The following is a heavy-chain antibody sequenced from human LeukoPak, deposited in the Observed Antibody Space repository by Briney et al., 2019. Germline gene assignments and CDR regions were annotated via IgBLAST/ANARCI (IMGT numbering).Heavy chain of an antibody. CDR1: GYTFTGPH. CDR2: INPNSGGT. D-gene: IGHD2-2*01. J-gene: IGHJ4*02. Sequence: ASVKVSCKASGYTFTGPHMHWVRQAPGQGLEWLGWINPNSGGTNYAQKFQGRVTMTRDTSISTVHMELSRLRSDDTAVYYCARHTITSLDYWGQGILVTVSS. V-gene: IGHV1-2*02. CDR3: ARHTITSLDY.